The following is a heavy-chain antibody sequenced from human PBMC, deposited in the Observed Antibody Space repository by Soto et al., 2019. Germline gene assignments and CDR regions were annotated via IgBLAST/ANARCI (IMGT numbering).Heavy chain of an antibody. J-gene: IGHJ5*02. V-gene: IGHV3-23*01. Sequence: GRSLRLSWAASGCTFSSYAMSWVSQAPGKGLEWVSAISGSGGSTYYADSVKGRFTISRDNSKNTLYLQMNSLRAEDTAVYYCANAQWELFASRWFDPCGKGTLVTVSS. D-gene: IGHD1-26*01. CDR1: GCTFSSYA. CDR2: ISGSGGST. CDR3: ANAQWELFASRWFDP.